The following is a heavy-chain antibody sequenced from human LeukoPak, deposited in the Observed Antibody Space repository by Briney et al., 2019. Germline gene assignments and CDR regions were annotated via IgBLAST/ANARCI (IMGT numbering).Heavy chain of an antibody. V-gene: IGHV3-23*01. CDR1: GFTFSSYG. J-gene: IGHJ4*02. D-gene: IGHD1-14*01. CDR2: ISGSGGST. CDR3: AKDGSDFDLDY. Sequence: GGTLRLSCAASGFTFSSYGMSWVRQAPGKGLEWVSAISGSGGSTYYADSVKGRFTISRDNSKNTLFLQMNSLRVEDTALYYCAKDGSDFDLDYWGQGTLVTVSS.